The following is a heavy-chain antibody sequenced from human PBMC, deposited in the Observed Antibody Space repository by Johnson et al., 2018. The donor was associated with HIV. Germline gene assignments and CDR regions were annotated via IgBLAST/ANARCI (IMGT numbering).Heavy chain of an antibody. J-gene: IGHJ3*02. CDR2: ISVDGYIK. CDR3: ARTGVLGAFDI. Sequence: QVQLVESGGGVVQPGGSLRLSCAPSGFTFSTSVMHWVRRAQGKGLEWVSGISVDGYIKYYADSVKGRFTISRENANNSLYLQMNSLRAGDTAVYYCARTGVLGAFDIWGQGTMVTVSS. D-gene: IGHD2-8*02. CDR1: GFTFSTSV. V-gene: IGHV3-30*14.